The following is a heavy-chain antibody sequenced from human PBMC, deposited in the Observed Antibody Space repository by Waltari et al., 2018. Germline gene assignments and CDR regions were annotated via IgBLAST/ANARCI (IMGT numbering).Heavy chain of an antibody. D-gene: IGHD3-3*01. V-gene: IGHV3-23*04. J-gene: IGHJ4*02. CDR3: ARVPYNDFWTGYFFFDL. Sequence: EVQLVESGGGSVQSGGSLRLSCEGSGFSFSNYAMSWVRQAPGKGLELVSSSTGEGDNTYDADSVRGRFTISRDNSKNTLSLQMNSLRAEDTATYYCARVPYNDFWTGYFFFDLWGQGTLVSVSS. CDR2: STGEGDNT. CDR1: GFSFSNYA.